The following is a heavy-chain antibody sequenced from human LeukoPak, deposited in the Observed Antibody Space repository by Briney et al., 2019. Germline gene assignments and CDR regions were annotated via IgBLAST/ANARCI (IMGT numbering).Heavy chain of an antibody. CDR1: GGSFSGYY. V-gene: IGHV4-34*01. CDR2: INHSGST. D-gene: IGHD3-22*01. J-gene: IGHJ6*03. CDR3: AGGRVHYDSSGYYYSGNYYMDV. Sequence: PSETLSLTCAVYGGSFSGYYWSWIRQPPGKGLEWIGEINHSGSTNYNPSLKSRVTISVDTSKNQFSLKLSSVTAADTAVYYCAGGRVHYDSSGYYYSGNYYMDVWGKGTTVTVSS.